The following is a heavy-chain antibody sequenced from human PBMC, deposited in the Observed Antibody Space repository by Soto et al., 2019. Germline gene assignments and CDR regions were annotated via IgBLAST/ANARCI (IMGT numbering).Heavy chain of an antibody. Sequence: QVTLKESGHVLVKPTETLTLTCTFSGFSFSNPRMSVSWIRQPPGKALEWLAHISSSDVKSYSTSLKSRLTILKDTYKSQVVLTMTNVDPMDIATYYCARVLYYGMDVWGQGTTVTVSS. CDR1: GFSFSNPRMS. CDR3: ARVLYYGMDV. J-gene: IGHJ6*02. V-gene: IGHV2-26*01. CDR2: ISSSDVK.